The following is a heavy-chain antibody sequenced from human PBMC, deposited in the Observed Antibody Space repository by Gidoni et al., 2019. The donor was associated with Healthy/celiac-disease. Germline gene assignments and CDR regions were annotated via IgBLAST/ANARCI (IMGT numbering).Heavy chain of an antibody. J-gene: IGHJ2*01. D-gene: IGHD3-16*01. Sequence: QITLKESGPTLVKPTQTLTLTCTFSGFSLSTSGVGVGWIRQPPGKALEWRALIYWDDDQRYSPSLKSRLTITKDTSKNQVVLTMTNMYPVDTATYYCAHTLYDYVWGSYSSHWYFDLWGRGTLVTVSS. CDR3: AHTLYDYVWGSYSSHWYFDL. V-gene: IGHV2-5*02. CDR1: GFSLSTSGVG. CDR2: IYWDDDQ.